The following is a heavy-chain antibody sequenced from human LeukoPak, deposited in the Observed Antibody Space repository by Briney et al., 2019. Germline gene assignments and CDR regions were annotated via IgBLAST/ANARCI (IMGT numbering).Heavy chain of an antibody. CDR3: AKEMYYYDSSGLDFDL. CDR1: GFTFSSYG. Sequence: GRSLRLSCAASGFTFSSYGMHWVRQAPGKGLEWVAVIWYDGNNKYYADSVKGRFTISRDNSKNTLYLQMNSLRAEDTAVYYCAKEMYYYDSSGLDFDLWGRGTLVTVSS. D-gene: IGHD3-22*01. J-gene: IGHJ2*01. V-gene: IGHV3-33*06. CDR2: IWYDGNNK.